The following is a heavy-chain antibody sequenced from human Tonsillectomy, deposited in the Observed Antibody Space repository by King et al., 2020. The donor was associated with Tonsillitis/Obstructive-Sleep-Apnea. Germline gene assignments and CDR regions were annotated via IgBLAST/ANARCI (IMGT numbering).Heavy chain of an antibody. V-gene: IGHV4-31*03. D-gene: IGHD3-10*01. CDR2: IYYSGST. J-gene: IGHJ5*02. CDR3: ARGPGSRGDNWFDP. CDR1: GGSISSGGYY. Sequence: VQLQESGPGLVKPSQTLSLTCTVSGGSISSGGYYWSWIRQHPGKGLEWIGYIYYSGSTYYNPSLKSRVTISVDTSKNQFSLKLNSVTAADTAVYYCARGPGSRGDNWFDPWGQGTLVTVSS.